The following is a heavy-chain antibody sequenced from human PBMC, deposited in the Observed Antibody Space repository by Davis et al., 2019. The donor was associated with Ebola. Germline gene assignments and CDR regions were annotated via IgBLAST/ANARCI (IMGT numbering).Heavy chain of an antibody. D-gene: IGHD2-2*01. V-gene: IGHV3-74*01. CDR3: ARSSYQPDY. Sequence: GESLKISCAASGFTFSSSWMHWVRQAPGKGLVWVSRINPDGSFTDYAASVKGRFSISRDSTSNTLYLQMNGLRAEDTAVYYCARSSYQPDYWGQGTLVTVSS. CDR2: INPDGSFT. J-gene: IGHJ4*02. CDR1: GFTFSSSW.